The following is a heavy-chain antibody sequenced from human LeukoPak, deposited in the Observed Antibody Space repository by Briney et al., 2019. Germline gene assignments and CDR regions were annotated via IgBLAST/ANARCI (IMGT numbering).Heavy chain of an antibody. J-gene: IGHJ3*02. Sequence: SDTLSLTCTVSSGSINDFYWSWIRQPAGKGLEWIGRIFTEGSTAYNPSLQSRLTMSIDMSKNQFSLRLTSVTAADTAVYYCARRSPIIAAGDAYDIWGQGTLVTVSS. V-gene: IGHV4-4*07. CDR1: SGSINDFY. D-gene: IGHD6-13*01. CDR3: ARRSPIIAAGDAYDI. CDR2: IFTEGST.